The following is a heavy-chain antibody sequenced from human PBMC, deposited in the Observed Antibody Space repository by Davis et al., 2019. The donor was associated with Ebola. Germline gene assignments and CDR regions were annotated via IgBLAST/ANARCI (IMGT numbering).Heavy chain of an antibody. CDR2: ISWNSGSI. V-gene: IGHV3-9*01. Sequence: PGGSLRLSCAASGFTFDDYAMHWVRQAPGKGLEWVSGISWNSGSIGYADSVKGRFTISRDNAKNSLYLQMNSLRAEDTALYYCAKDTHSISWYVDYWGQGTLVTVSS. D-gene: IGHD6-13*01. CDR3: AKDTHSISWYVDY. CDR1: GFTFDDYA. J-gene: IGHJ4*02.